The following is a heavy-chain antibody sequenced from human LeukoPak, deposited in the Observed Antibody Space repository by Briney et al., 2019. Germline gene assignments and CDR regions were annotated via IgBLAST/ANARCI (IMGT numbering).Heavy chain of an antibody. CDR2: INHSGST. V-gene: IGHV4-34*01. J-gene: IGHJ6*04. Sequence: MASETLSLTCAVYGGSFSGYYWSWIRQPPGKGLEWIGEINHSGSTNYNPSLKSRVTISVDTSKNQFSLKLSSVTAADTAVYYCASIKVGAHFVDVWGKGTTVTVSS. D-gene: IGHD1-26*01. CDR1: GGSFSGYY. CDR3: ASIKVGAHFVDV.